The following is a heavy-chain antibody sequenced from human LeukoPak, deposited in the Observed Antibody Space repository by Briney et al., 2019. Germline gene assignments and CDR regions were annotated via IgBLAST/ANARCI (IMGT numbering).Heavy chain of an antibody. J-gene: IGHJ4*02. D-gene: IGHD5-18*01. CDR2: IWYDGSNK. Sequence: GGSLRLSCAASGFTFSSYGMHWVRQAPGKGLEWVAVIWYDGSNKYYADSVKGRFTISRDNSKNTLYLQMNSLTAEDTAVYYCARDKGIQLWLAYYFDYWGQGTLVTVSS. V-gene: IGHV3-33*01. CDR3: ARDKGIQLWLAYYFDY. CDR1: GFTFSSYG.